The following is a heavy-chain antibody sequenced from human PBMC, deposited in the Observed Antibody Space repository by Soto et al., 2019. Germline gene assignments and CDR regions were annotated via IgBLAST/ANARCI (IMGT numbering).Heavy chain of an antibody. CDR2: INAYNGNT. CDR1: GYTFTSYG. J-gene: IGHJ4*02. Sequence: QVQLVQSGAEVKKPGASVKVSCKASGYTFTSYGISWVRQAPGQGLEWMGWINAYNGNTNYAQKRQXXVTMTTDTSTSTAFMELRSLRSDDTAVYCCARDVGHGLIDYWGQGTLVTVSS. CDR3: ARDVGHGLIDY. D-gene: IGHD3-3*01. V-gene: IGHV1-18*01.